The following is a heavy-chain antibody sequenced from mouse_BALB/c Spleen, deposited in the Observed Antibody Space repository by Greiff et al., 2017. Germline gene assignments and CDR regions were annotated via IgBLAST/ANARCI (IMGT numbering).Heavy chain of an antibody. CDR2: IYPGNSDT. D-gene: IGHD1-2*01. Sequence: VQLQQSGTVLARPGASVKMSCKASGYTFTSYWMHWVKQRPGQGLEWIGAIYPGNSDTSYNQKFKGKAKLTAVTSTSTAHMELSSLTNEDSAVYYCTRSYYGYDAMDYWGQGTSVTVSS. V-gene: IGHV1-5*01. CDR3: TRSYYGYDAMDY. J-gene: IGHJ4*01. CDR1: GYTFTSYW.